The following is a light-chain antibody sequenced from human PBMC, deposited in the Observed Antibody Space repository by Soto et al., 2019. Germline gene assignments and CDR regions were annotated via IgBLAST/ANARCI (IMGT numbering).Light chain of an antibody. CDR3: QPSFSSPLY. Sequence: IQLTQSPSSLSASVGEIVSITCRASQSIRSHLDWYQHKPGKAPKVLIYAASSLQGGVTSRFSGSGSGTDFNLTIKSLQPEYVATYYGQPSFSSPLYFGPGTKVD. CDR1: QSIRSH. CDR2: AAS. V-gene: IGKV1-39*01. J-gene: IGKJ3*01.